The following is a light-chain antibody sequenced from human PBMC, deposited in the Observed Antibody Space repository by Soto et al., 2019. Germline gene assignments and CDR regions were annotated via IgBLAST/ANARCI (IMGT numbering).Light chain of an antibody. CDR3: LQHDGNPQT. V-gene: IGKV4-1*01. CDR1: QRRLYNSNKKNY. J-gene: IGKJ1*01. Sequence: IVKPQVRDFLDVSLGKRVTIHCKSSQRRLYNSNKKNYLAWYQQKPGQPPKLLAYWASTRASGVPDRFSGSGSGTDFTLTISSLQAEDVAVYYCLQHDGNPQTFGQGTKVDIK. CDR2: WAS.